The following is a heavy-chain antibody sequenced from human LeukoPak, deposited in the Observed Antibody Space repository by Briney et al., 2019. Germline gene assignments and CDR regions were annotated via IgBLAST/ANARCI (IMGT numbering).Heavy chain of an antibody. D-gene: IGHD3-10*01. CDR2: INHSGST. Sequence: SETLSLTCAVYGGSFSGYYWSWIRQPPGKGLEWIGEINHSGSTNYNPSLKSRVTISVDTSRNQFSLKPTSVTAADTAVYYCAKSNGYGLVDIWGQGTMVTVSS. V-gene: IGHV4-34*01. J-gene: IGHJ3*02. CDR1: GGSFSGYY. CDR3: AKSNGYGLVDI.